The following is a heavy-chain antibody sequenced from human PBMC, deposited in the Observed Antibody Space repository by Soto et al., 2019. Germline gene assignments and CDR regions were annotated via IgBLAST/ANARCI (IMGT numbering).Heavy chain of an antibody. V-gene: IGHV1-69*13. CDR3: ARAQRPLRLVISSPFNH. J-gene: IGHJ4*02. CDR1: GGTFSSCG. Sequence: SGKVSCKVSGGTFSSCGVSWMRQTPGQGHEWMGGIIPIFGTANYAQKFQGRVTITADESTSKAYMELSSLRSEDTAVYYSARAQRPLRLVISSPFNHWAEGTLATSPQ. CDR2: IIPIFGTA. D-gene: IGHD3-10*01.